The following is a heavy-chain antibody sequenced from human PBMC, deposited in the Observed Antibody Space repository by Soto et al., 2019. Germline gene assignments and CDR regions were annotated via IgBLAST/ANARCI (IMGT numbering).Heavy chain of an antibody. CDR3: ARDRDNWSDGGGAFDI. V-gene: IGHV3-30-3*01. D-gene: IGHD1-20*01. CDR2: ISYDGSNK. J-gene: IGHJ3*02. CDR1: GFTFSSYA. Sequence: QVQLVESGGGVVQPGRSLRLSCAASGFTFSSYAVHWVRQAPGKGLEWVAVISYDGSNKFYADSVKGRFTISRDNSKNTLYLPMNRLRAEDTAVYYCARDRDNWSDGGGAFDIWGQGTMVTVSS.